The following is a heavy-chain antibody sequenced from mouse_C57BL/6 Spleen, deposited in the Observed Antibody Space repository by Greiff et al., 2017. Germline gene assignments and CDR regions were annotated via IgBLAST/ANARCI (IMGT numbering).Heavy chain of an antibody. CDR2: ISSGGSYT. D-gene: IGHD2-5*01. CDR1: GFTFSSYG. J-gene: IGHJ1*03. Sequence: EVMLVESGGDLVKPGGSLKLSCAASGFTFSSYGMSWVRQTPDKRLEWVATISSGGSYTYYPDSVKGRFTISRDNAKNTLYLQLISLKSEDTAMYYCARPLYYSNYEGYFDVWGTGTTVTVSS. V-gene: IGHV5-6*01. CDR3: ARPLYYSNYEGYFDV.